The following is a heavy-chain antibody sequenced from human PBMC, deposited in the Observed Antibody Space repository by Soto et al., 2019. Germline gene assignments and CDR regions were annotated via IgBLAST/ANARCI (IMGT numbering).Heavy chain of an antibody. CDR1: GGSFSSYT. CDR2: IIPILGIA. Sequence: SVKVSCKASGGSFSSYTISWVRQAPGQGLEWMGRIIPILGIANYAQKFQGRVTITADKSTSTAYMELSSLRSEDTAVYYCVCLNPQGGSGILFDYRGHGPLVTVSS. D-gene: IGHD3-16*01. J-gene: IGHJ4*01. V-gene: IGHV1-69*02. CDR3: VCLNPQGGSGILFDY.